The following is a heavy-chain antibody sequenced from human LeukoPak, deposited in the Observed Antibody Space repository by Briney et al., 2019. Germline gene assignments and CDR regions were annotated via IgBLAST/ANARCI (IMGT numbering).Heavy chain of an antibody. J-gene: IGHJ5*02. CDR1: GGTFSSYA. Sequence: SVKVSCKASGGTFSSYAISWVRQATGQGLEWMGGIIPIFGTANYAQKFQGRVTITTDESTSTAYMELSSLRSEDTAVYYCARGRAGTNWFDPWGQGTLVTVSS. CDR3: ARGRAGTNWFDP. V-gene: IGHV1-69*05. CDR2: IIPIFGTA. D-gene: IGHD3-10*01.